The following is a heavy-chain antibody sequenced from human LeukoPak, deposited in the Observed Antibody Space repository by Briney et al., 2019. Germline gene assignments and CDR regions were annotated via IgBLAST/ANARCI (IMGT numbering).Heavy chain of an antibody. CDR2: LSYNGSNE. Sequence: PGRSLRLSCAASGFSFNFYAMHWVRQAPGAGLEWVAGLSYNGSNEFYADSVKGRFTISRDNSRNTLHLQMNSLGAEDTAVYYCVRDRGGSGRYYFDYWGQGTLVSVSS. CDR1: GFSFNFYA. J-gene: IGHJ4*02. V-gene: IGHV3-30-3*01. CDR3: VRDRGGSGRYYFDY. D-gene: IGHD6-19*01.